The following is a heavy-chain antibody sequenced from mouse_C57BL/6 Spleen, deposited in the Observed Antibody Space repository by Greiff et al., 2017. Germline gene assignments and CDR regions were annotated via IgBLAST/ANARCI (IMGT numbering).Heavy chain of an antibody. D-gene: IGHD2-4*01. Sequence: EVQGVESGGGLVKPGGSLKLSCAASGFTFSSYAMSWVRQTPEKRLEWVATISDGGSYTYYPDNVKGRFTISRDNAKNNLYLQMSHLKSEDTAMYYCAREITTRYYFDYWGQGTTLTVSS. V-gene: IGHV5-4*01. CDR1: GFTFSSYA. CDR2: ISDGGSYT. CDR3: AREITTRYYFDY. J-gene: IGHJ2*01.